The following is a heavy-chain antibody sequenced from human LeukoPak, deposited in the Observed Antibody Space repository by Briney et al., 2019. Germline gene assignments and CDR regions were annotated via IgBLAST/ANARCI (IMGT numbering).Heavy chain of an antibody. CDR1: GFTFSNYW. V-gene: IGHV3-7*01. J-gene: IGHJ4*02. CDR2: IKPDGGEK. Sequence: GGSLRLSCAASGFTFSNYWMSWVRQAPGKGLEWVANIKPDGGEKDYVDSVKGRFTISRDNAKNSLYLQMNSLRAEDTAVYYCAKVAQWLSLYYFDYWGQGTLVTVSS. D-gene: IGHD6-19*01. CDR3: AKVAQWLSLYYFDY.